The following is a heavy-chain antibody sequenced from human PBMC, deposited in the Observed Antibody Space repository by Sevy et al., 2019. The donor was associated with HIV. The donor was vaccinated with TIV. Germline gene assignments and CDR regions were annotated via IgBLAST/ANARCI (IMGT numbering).Heavy chain of an antibody. D-gene: IGHD1-20*01. CDR3: PRVLVSPQRITRSDEGGSFDY. CDR1: GFTFSSYA. J-gene: IGHJ4*02. Sequence: GGCLRLSCAASGFTFSSYAMHWVRQAPGKGLEWVAVISYDGSKKYYADYVKGRFTISRDNSKNTLHLQMNSLRADDTAVYYCPRVLVSPQRITRSDEGGSFDYWGQGTLVTVSS. V-gene: IGHV3-30-3*01. CDR2: ISYDGSKK.